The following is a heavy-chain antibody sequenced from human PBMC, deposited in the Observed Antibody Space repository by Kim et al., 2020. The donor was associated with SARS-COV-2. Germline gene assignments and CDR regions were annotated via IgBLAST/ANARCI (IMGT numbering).Heavy chain of an antibody. Sequence: ASVKVSCKASGYTFTSYAMHWVRQAPGQRLEWMGWINAGNGNTKYSQKFQGRVTITWDTSASTAYMELSSLRSEDTAVYYCARDPDIVVVPAAMDKYYYYGMDVWGQGTTVTVSS. CDR2: INAGNGNT. CDR3: ARDPDIVVVPAAMDKYYYYGMDV. D-gene: IGHD2-2*01. V-gene: IGHV1-3*01. J-gene: IGHJ6*02. CDR1: GYTFTSYA.